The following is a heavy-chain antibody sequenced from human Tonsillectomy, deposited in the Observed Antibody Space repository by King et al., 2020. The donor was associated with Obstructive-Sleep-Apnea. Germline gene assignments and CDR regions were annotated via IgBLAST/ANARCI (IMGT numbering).Heavy chain of an antibody. CDR1: GFTFSSYS. J-gene: IGHJ4*02. V-gene: IGHV3-23*04. Sequence: VQLVESGGDLLQPGGSLRLSCAASGFTFSSYSMIWVRQAPGRGLEWVSTISGIVVSTYYGDSVKGRFTISRDNSKNTLYLQMNSLRAEDTAVYYCAKVALLNDFDYWGQGTRVTVSS. CDR3: AKVALLNDFDY. D-gene: IGHD3-10*01. CDR2: ISGIVVST.